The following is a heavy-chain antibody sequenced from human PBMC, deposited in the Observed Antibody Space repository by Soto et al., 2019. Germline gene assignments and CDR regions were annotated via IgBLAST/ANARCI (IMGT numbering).Heavy chain of an antibody. CDR3: ARRMPITMIVVAHNWFDP. J-gene: IGHJ5*02. V-gene: IGHV1-3*01. CDR1: GYTFTSYA. CDR2: INAGNGNT. D-gene: IGHD3-22*01. Sequence: ASVKVSCKASGYTFTSYAMHWVRQAPGQRLEWMGWINAGNGNTKYSQKFQGRVTITRDTSASTAYMELSSLRSEDTAVYYCARRMPITMIVVAHNWFDPWGQGTLVTVSS.